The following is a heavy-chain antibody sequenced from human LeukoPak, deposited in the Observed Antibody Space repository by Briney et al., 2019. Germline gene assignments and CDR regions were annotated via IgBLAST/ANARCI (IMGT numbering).Heavy chain of an antibody. J-gene: IGHJ5*02. Sequence: GESLKISCKGSGYSFTSYWISWVRQMPGKGLEWMGRIDPSDSYTNYSPSFQGHVTISADKSISTAYLQWSSLKASDTAMYYCARRGRKLVESDPWGKGTLVTVSS. CDR1: GYSFTSYW. V-gene: IGHV5-10-1*01. D-gene: IGHD6-6*01. CDR2: IDPSDSYT. CDR3: ARRGRKLVESDP.